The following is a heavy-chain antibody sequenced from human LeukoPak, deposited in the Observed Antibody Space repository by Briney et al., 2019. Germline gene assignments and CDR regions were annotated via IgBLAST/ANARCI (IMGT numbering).Heavy chain of an antibody. J-gene: IGHJ4*02. D-gene: IGHD3-3*01. CDR3: ARFFQTYFDY. Sequence: PSETLSVTCTVSGGSISSSRYYGGWIRQPPGKGLGWIVSIDDRGSTYYNPSLKSRVTISVDTSKNHLSLKLSSVTAADTAVHYRARFFQTYFDYRGPGTLVTVSS. CDR2: IDDRGST. CDR1: GGSISSSRYY. V-gene: IGHV4-39*02.